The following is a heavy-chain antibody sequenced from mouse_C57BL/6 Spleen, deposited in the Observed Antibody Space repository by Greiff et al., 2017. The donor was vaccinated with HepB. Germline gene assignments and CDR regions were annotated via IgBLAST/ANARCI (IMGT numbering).Heavy chain of an antibody. Sequence: EVQLVESGGGLVQPKGSLKLSCAASGFSFNTYAMNWVRQAPGKGLEWVARIRSKSNNYATHYADSVKDRFTISRDDSESMLYLQMNNLKTEDTAMYYCGDAWFAYWGQGTLVTVSA. CDR3: GDAWFAY. CDR1: GFSFNTYA. J-gene: IGHJ3*01. V-gene: IGHV10-1*01. CDR2: IRSKSNNYAT.